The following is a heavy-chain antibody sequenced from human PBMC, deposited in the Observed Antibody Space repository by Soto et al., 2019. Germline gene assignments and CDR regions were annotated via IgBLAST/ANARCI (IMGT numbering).Heavy chain of an antibody. CDR1: GGSISSGDYY. Sequence: QVQLQESGPGLVKPSQTLSLTCTVSGGSISSGDYYWSWIRQPPGKGLEWIGYIYYSGSTYYNPSLKSRVTRSVDTSTNQFSLKLSSVTAADTAVYYCARARVTTECNWFDPWGQGTLVTVSS. V-gene: IGHV4-30-4*01. J-gene: IGHJ5*02. CDR2: IYYSGST. D-gene: IGHD4-17*01. CDR3: ARARVTTECNWFDP.